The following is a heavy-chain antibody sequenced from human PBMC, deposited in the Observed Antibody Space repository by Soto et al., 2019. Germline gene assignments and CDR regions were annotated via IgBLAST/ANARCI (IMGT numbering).Heavy chain of an antibody. CDR3: AHGYSISLFED. J-gene: IGHJ4*02. D-gene: IGHD1-26*01. V-gene: IGHV2-5*01. Sequence: QITLKESGPTLVKPTQTLTLTCTFSGFSLSTSGEGVAWIRQPPGKALEWLAVIYWNDDKRYSPSLQSRLTITKDTSENQVVLIMTNMDPVDTATYHCAHGYSISLFEDWGQGTLVTVSS. CDR2: IYWNDDK. CDR1: GFSLSTSGEG.